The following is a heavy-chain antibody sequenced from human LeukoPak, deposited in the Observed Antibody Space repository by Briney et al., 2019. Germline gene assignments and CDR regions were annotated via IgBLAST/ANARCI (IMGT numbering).Heavy chain of an antibody. J-gene: IGHJ6*03. CDR3: ARVLRYCSGGNCYSGGLGYMDV. CDR2: IRYDGTNE. Sequence: PGGSLRLSCAASGFTFSSYGMHWVRQAPGKGLEWVTFIRYDGTNEYYADSVRGRFTISRDNSKNTLYLQMNSLRPEDTAVYYCARVLRYCSGGNCYSGGLGYMDVWGKGTTVTISS. V-gene: IGHV3-30*02. D-gene: IGHD2-15*01. CDR1: GFTFSSYG.